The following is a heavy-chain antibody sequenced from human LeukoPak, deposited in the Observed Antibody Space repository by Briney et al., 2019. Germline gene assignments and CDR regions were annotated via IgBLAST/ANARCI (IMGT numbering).Heavy chain of an antibody. Sequence: GGSLRLSCAASGFTFSSYAMHWVRQAPGKGLEWVAVISYDGSNKYYADSVKGRFTISRDNSKNTLYLQMNSLRAEDTAVYYCARDKLDQLYFDYWGQGTLVTVSS. V-gene: IGHV3-30*04. J-gene: IGHJ4*02. CDR1: GFTFSSYA. CDR3: ARDKLDQLYFDY. D-gene: IGHD2-2*01. CDR2: ISYDGSNK.